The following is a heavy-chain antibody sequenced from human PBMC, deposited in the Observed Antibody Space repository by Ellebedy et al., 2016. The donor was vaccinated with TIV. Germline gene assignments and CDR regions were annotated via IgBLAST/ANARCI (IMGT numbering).Heavy chain of an antibody. V-gene: IGHV3-7*01. CDR2: INQDGSDK. D-gene: IGHD4-17*01. J-gene: IGHJ3*01. CDR1: RFSFSSYW. CDR3: ATDGSYGDYRSPAHAFEV. Sequence: GGSLRLSCAASRFSFSSYWMSWVRQPPGKGLEWVANINQDGSDKYYVDSVKGRFTISRDNAKNSLYLQMTSLRADDTALYYCATDGSYGDYRSPAHAFEVWGQGTMVTVSS.